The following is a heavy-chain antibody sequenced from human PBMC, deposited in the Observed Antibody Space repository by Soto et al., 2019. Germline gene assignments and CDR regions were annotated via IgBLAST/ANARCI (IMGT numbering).Heavy chain of an antibody. CDR3: AKGDFDY. Sequence: PGGSLRLSCAASGFTFSSYGMHWVRQAPGKGLEWVAVISYDGSNKYYADSVKGRFTISRDNSKIPLYLQMNSLRADDTAVYYCAKGDFDYWGQGTLVTVSS. CDR1: GFTFSSYG. CDR2: ISYDGSNK. V-gene: IGHV3-30*18. J-gene: IGHJ4*02.